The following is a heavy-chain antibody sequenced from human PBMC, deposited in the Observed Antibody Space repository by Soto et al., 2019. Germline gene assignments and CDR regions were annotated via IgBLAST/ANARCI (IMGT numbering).Heavy chain of an antibody. D-gene: IGHD6-19*01. J-gene: IGHJ4*02. V-gene: IGHV1-18*01. CDR2: VNAYNGYT. Sequence: QVQLVQSGAEVKKPGASVKVSCKASGYRFSSYVINWVRQAPGQGLEWMGWVNAYNGYTIYAQKFQGRVTMTTDTSTSTVYMELRSLRPDDTAVFYCARGDLEGIEVAGPDFWGQGTLVTVSS. CDR1: GYRFSSYV. CDR3: ARGDLEGIEVAGPDF.